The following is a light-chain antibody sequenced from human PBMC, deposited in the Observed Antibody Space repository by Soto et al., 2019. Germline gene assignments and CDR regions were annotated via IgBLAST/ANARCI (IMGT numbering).Light chain of an antibody. CDR1: QSISSY. CDR3: QQSYSTPPT. Sequence: DIQMTQSPSSLSASVGDRVTITCRASQSISSYVNWYQQKPGKAPKLLIYAASSLQSGVPSRFSGSGSGTDFTLNISSLQPEDFATYYCQQSYSTPPTFGQGTKLEIK. V-gene: IGKV1-39*01. CDR2: AAS. J-gene: IGKJ2*01.